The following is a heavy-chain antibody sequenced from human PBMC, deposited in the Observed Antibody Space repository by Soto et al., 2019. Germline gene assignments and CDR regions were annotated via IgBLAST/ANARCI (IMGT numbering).Heavy chain of an antibody. V-gene: IGHV1-18*04. CDR3: ARDSSYRIAARRGYFDY. CDR2: ISAYNGNT. D-gene: IGHD6-6*01. CDR1: GYTFTSYG. Sequence: ASVKVSCKASGYTFTSYGISWVRQAPGQGLEWMGWISAYNGNTNYAQKLQGRVTMTTDTSTSTAYMELRSLRSDDTAVYYCARDSSYRIAARRGYFDYWGQGTLVTVSS. J-gene: IGHJ4*02.